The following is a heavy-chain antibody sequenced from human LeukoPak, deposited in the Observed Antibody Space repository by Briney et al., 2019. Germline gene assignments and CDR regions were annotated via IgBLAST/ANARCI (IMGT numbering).Heavy chain of an antibody. V-gene: IGHV3-23*01. CDR3: AKNYASGRGVPYAMDV. CDR2: ISGISGSTT. D-gene: IGHD3-10*01. J-gene: IGHJ6*02. CDR1: GFNFADHA. Sequence: GGSLTLSCAASGFNFADHAMRWVRQAPGKGLEWVSAISGISGSTTIYADSVKGRFAVSRDNSRNTLFLQMNSLRAEDTAVYCCAKNYASGRGVPYAMDVWGQGTTVTVAS.